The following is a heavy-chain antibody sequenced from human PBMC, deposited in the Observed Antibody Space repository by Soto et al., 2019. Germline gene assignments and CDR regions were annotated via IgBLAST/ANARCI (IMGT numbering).Heavy chain of an antibody. J-gene: IGHJ4*01. CDR2: VKSKTDGGTT. D-gene: IGHD4-17*01. V-gene: IGHV3-15*07. CDR3: TTDSYMTNIIVRFDC. Sequence: GGSLRLSCAASGFIFSKAWINWARQAPGKGLEWVGRVKSKTDGGTTDFAAPVKGRFAISRDDSKNMVYLEMNSLKTEDTAIYYCTTDSYMTNIIVRFDCWGHGTLVTVSS. CDR1: GFIFSKAW.